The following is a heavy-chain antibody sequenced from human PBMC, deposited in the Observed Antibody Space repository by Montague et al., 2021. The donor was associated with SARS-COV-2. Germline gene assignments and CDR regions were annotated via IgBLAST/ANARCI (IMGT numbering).Heavy chain of an antibody. J-gene: IGHJ4*02. CDR1: GFTFGSYA. Sequence: SLRLSCAASGFTFGSYAMNWFRQAPGKGPEWVSYISSRSSSIYYADSVKGRFTISRDNAKTSLYLQMNSLRAEDTAIYYCARDYGIAVAGTFIDCWGQGTLVTVSS. CDR3: ARDYGIAVAGTFIDC. D-gene: IGHD6-19*01. V-gene: IGHV3-48*03. CDR2: ISSRSSSI.